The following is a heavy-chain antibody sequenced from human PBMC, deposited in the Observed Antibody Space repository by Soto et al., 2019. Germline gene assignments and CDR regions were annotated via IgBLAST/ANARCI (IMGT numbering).Heavy chain of an antibody. V-gene: IGHV1-8*01. D-gene: IGHD6-13*01. J-gene: IGHJ6*02. CDR2: MNPNSGNT. CDR1: GYTFTSDD. CDR3: ARGRWEQQLFNYYGMDV. Sequence: ASLKVYCKASGYTFTSDDINWVRQATGQGLEWMGWMNPNSGNTGYAQKFQGRVTMTRNTSISTAYMELSSLRSEDTAVYYCARGRWEQQLFNYYGMDVWGQGTTVTVSS.